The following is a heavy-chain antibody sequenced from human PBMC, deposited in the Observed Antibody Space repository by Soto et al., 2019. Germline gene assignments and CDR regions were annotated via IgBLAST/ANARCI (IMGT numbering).Heavy chain of an antibody. V-gene: IGHV4-59*08. Sequence: PSETLSLTCTVSGGSISSYYWSWIRQPPGKGLEWIGYIYYSGSTNYNPSLKSRVTISVDTSKNQFSLKLSSVTAADTAVYYCARHYAATIGDFDYWGQGTQVTVSS. D-gene: IGHD5-12*01. CDR3: ARHYAATIGDFDY. CDR1: GGSISSYY. J-gene: IGHJ4*02. CDR2: IYYSGST.